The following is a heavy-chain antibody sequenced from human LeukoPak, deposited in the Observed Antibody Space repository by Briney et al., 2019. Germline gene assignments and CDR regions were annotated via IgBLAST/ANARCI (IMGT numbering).Heavy chain of an antibody. CDR3: ARDWAHGSFDL. D-gene: IGHD3-16*01. Sequence: ASVKVSCKALGYPFTAFSLHWVRQAHGQGPEWMAIINPGIFTTTYAQKLQDRITVTSDTSTATVYMELRSLRLEDTAVYFCARDWAHGSFDLWGQGTLVTVSS. J-gene: IGHJ4*02. V-gene: IGHV1-46*01. CDR2: INPGIFTT. CDR1: GYPFTAFS.